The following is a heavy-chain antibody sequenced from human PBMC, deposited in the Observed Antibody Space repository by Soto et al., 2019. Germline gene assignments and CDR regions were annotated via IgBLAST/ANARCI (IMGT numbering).Heavy chain of an antibody. CDR3: ARGVIAARRGNGFDP. D-gene: IGHD6-6*01. CDR2: INPSGGST. Sequence: QVQLVQSGAEVKKPGASVKVSCKASGYTFTSYYMHWVRQAPGQGLEWMGIINPSGGSTSYAQKFQGRVTTTRDTSTSTGYMELSSLRSEDTAVYYCARGVIAARRGNGFDPWGQGTLVTVSS. J-gene: IGHJ5*02. CDR1: GYTFTSYY. V-gene: IGHV1-46*01.